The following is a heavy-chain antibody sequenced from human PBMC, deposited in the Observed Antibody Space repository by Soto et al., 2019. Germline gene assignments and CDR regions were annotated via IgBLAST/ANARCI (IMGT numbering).Heavy chain of an antibody. J-gene: IGHJ6*02. CDR2: VRDKSNSYTK. D-gene: IGHD3-3*01. V-gene: IGHV3-72*01. Sequence: GGSLRLSCAASGFSFSDHYMDWVRQAPGKGLEWVGRVRDKSNSYTKEYAASVKGRFTVSRDDSTNSLYLQMNSLKIEDTAVYYCARTPQLGYDFPVWSQGTTVTVSS. CDR1: GFSFSDHY. CDR3: ARTPQLGYDFPV.